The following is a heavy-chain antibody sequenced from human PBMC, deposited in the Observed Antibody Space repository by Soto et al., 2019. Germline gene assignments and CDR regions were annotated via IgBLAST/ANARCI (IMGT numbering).Heavy chain of an antibody. CDR3: ARTNSGNHFARDY. V-gene: IGHV3-7*01. D-gene: IGHD1-26*01. CDR1: GFAFSTYK. J-gene: IGHJ4*02. CDR2: INEDGSEK. Sequence: DVQLVESGGGLVQPGGSLRLSCAASGFAFSTYKMTWVRQAPGEGLEWVANINEDGSEKDYLDSVKGRFTISRDNAKNSLYLQMDNLRAEDTAMYYCARTNSGNHFARDYWGQGALVTVSS.